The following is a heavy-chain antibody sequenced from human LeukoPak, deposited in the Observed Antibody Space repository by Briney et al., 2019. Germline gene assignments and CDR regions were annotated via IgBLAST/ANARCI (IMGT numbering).Heavy chain of an antibody. V-gene: IGHV3-48*01. CDR1: GFTFSIYS. CDR2: ISSSSSTI. D-gene: IGHD6-19*01. J-gene: IGHJ4*02. CDR3: ASGEPFGQWLVRPLGFEY. Sequence: GGSLRLSCAASGFTFSIYSMNWVRQAPGKGLEWISYISSSSSTIYYADSVKGRFTISRDNAKNSLYLQMNSLRAEDTAVYYCASGEPFGQWLVRPLGFEYWGQGTLVTVSS.